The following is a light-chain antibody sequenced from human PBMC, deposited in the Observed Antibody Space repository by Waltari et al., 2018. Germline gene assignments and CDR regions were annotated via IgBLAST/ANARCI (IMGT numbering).Light chain of an antibody. Sequence: EVVLTQSPATLSLSPGERATLSCRASQSVSIYLVWYQQKPGQSPRLLISDASNRATGIPARFSGGGPGTDFTLTISSLEPEDSAVYYCQQRNTWPTVTFGGGTKVEIK. J-gene: IGKJ4*01. CDR1: QSVSIY. CDR2: DAS. V-gene: IGKV3-11*01. CDR3: QQRNTWPTVT.